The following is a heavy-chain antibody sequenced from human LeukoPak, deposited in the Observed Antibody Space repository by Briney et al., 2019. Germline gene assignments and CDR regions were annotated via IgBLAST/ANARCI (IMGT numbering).Heavy chain of an antibody. Sequence: PSETLSLTCAVYGGSFSVYYWSWIRQPPGKGLEWIGEINHSGSTNYNPSLKSRVTISVDTSKNQFSLKLSSVTAADTAVYYCARASGDLTYYYYYMDVWGKGTTVTVSS. V-gene: IGHV4-34*01. D-gene: IGHD4-17*01. CDR3: ARASGDLTYYYYYMDV. CDR1: GGSFSVYY. J-gene: IGHJ6*03. CDR2: INHSGST.